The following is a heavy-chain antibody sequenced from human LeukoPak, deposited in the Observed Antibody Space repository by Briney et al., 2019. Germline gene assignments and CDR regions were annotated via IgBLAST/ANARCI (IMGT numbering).Heavy chain of an antibody. J-gene: IGHJ3*02. Sequence: PGGSLRLSCAASGFTFSDYYMSWVRQAPGKGLEWVSYISSSSSYTNYVDSVKGRFTISRDNSKNTLYLQMNSLRDEDTAVYYCARDTYYKDSSGYSDAFDIWGQGTMVTVS. CDR1: GFTFSDYY. CDR2: ISSSSSYT. D-gene: IGHD3-22*01. V-gene: IGHV3-11*06. CDR3: ARDTYYKDSSGYSDAFDI.